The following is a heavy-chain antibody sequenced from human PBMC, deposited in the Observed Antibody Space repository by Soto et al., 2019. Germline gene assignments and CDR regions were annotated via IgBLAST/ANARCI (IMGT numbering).Heavy chain of an antibody. CDR2: IKTDGSIT. J-gene: IGHJ2*01. D-gene: IGHD3-16*01. Sequence: EVQLVESGGGLVQPGGSLRLSCAASGFSFSNYWMHWVRQVPGEGLVWVSRIKTDGSITNYADSVRGRFTISRDNAENTLYLQMTSLRAEDTAVYYCARGAQGAWYFDLWGRGTLVTVSS. V-gene: IGHV3-74*01. CDR1: GFSFSNYW. CDR3: ARGAQGAWYFDL.